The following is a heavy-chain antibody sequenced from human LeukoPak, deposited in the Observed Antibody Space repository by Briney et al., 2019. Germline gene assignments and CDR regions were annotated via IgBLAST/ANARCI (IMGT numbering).Heavy chain of an antibody. Sequence: GGSLRLSCAASGFTFSSCWMSWVRQAPGKGLEWVANIKEDGSEKYYVDSEKGRFTISRDNSKNSLYLQMNSLRVEDTALYYCARATSSAWYYFDYWGQGTLVTVSS. CDR2: IKEDGSEK. D-gene: IGHD6-19*01. CDR3: ARATSSAWYYFDY. J-gene: IGHJ4*02. V-gene: IGHV3-7*03. CDR1: GFTFSSCW.